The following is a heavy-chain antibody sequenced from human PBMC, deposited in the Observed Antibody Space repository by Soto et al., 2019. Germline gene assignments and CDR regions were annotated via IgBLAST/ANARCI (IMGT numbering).Heavy chain of an antibody. J-gene: IGHJ5*02. CDR1: GGSVRSNSYS. D-gene: IGHD3-10*01. CDR2: IYYSGST. V-gene: IGHV4-61*01. CDR3: ARHVAMSGWFGELSPYNWFDP. Sequence: SETLSLTCTVSGGSVRSNSYSWSWIRQPPGKGLEWIGYIYYSGSTNYNPSLKSRVTISVDTSKNQFSLKLSSVTAADTAVYYCARHVAMSGWFGELSPYNWFDPWGQGTLVTVSS.